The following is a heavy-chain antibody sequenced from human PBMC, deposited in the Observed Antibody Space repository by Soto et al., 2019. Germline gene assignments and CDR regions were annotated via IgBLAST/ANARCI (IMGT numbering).Heavy chain of an antibody. CDR3: ARDSVYSVSYLDN. J-gene: IGHJ4*02. CDR1: GFTFSSYG. D-gene: IGHD1-26*01. CDR2: IWYDGSNK. V-gene: IGHV3-33*01. Sequence: QVQLVESGGGVVQPGRSLRLSCAASGFTFSSYGMHWVRQAPGKGLDWVALIWYDGSNKYYADSVKGRFTISRDNSKNPLDLQMISLRAEDTAVYYCARDSVYSVSYLDNWGQGTLVTGSS.